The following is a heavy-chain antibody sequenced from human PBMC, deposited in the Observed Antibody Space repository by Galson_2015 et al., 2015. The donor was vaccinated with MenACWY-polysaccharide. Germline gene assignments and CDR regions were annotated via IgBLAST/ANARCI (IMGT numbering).Heavy chain of an antibody. Sequence: SLRLSCAASGFTFNDFWLSWVRQAPGKGLEWVANINQYGSEKYYVDSVKGRFIISRDNAKNSLYLQMNSLRAEDTAVYYCARDGGRTIGTTQRGYWGQGTLVTVSS. CDR3: ARDGGRTIGTTQRGY. CDR2: INQYGSEK. V-gene: IGHV3-7*01. CDR1: GFTFNDFW. J-gene: IGHJ4*02. D-gene: IGHD1-1*01.